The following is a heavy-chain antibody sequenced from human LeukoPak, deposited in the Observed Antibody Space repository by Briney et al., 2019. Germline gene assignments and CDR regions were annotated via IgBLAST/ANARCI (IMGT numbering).Heavy chain of an antibody. J-gene: IGHJ6*03. CDR3: ARDGRPYYYDSSGYFPMDV. CDR2: IYSGGST. CDR1: GFTVSSNY. Sequence: GGSLRLSCAASGFTVSSNYMSWVRQAPGKGLEWVSVIYSGGSTYYADSVKGRFTISRDNSKNTLYLQMNSLRAEDTAVYYCARDGRPYYYDSSGYFPMDVWGKGTTVTVSS. V-gene: IGHV3-66*01. D-gene: IGHD3-22*01.